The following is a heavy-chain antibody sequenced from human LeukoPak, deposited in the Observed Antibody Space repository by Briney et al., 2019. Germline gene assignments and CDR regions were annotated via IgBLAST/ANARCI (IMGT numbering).Heavy chain of an antibody. V-gene: IGHV5-51*01. J-gene: IGHJ4*02. CDR2: IYPVDSDT. D-gene: IGHD5-18*01. CDR1: GYSFTSTW. CDR3: ARHGGGYSYGSPYYFDY. Sequence: GESRKISCKGSGYSFTSTWIGWVGQLPGKGLGWMGIIYPVDSDTRYSPSFQGQITISADKSISTAYLQWSSLKASDTAMYYCARHGGGYSYGSPYYFDYWGQGTLVTVSS.